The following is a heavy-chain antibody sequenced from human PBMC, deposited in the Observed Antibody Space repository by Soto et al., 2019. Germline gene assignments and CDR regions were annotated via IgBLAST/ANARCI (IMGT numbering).Heavy chain of an antibody. CDR1: GGSISSYY. Sequence: SETLSLTCTVSGGSISSYYWSWIRQPPGKGLEWIGYIYYSGSTNYNPSLKSRVTISVDTSKNQFSLKLSSVTAADTAVYYCARRSNLYPAREWFDPWGQGTLVTVSS. CDR2: IYYSGST. J-gene: IGHJ5*02. CDR3: ARRSNLYPAREWFDP. D-gene: IGHD1-26*01. V-gene: IGHV4-59*08.